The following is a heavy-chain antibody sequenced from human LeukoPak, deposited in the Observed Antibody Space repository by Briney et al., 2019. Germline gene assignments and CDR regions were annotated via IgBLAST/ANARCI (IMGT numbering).Heavy chain of an antibody. J-gene: IGHJ6*03. CDR2: IYYSGST. V-gene: IGHV4-31*03. Sequence: SQTLSLTCTVSGGSISSGGSYWSWIRQHPGKGLEWIGYIYYSGSTYYNPSLKSRVTISVDTSKNQFSLKLSSVTAADTAVYYCARAQKVGIFGVAYAYMDVWGKGTTVTVSS. CDR1: GGSISSGGSY. D-gene: IGHD3-3*01. CDR3: ARAQKVGIFGVAYAYMDV.